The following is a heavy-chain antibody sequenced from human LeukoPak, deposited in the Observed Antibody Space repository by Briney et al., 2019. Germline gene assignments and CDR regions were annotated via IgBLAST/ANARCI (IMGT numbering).Heavy chain of an antibody. Sequence: GGSLRLSCAASGFTFSSYAMSWVRQAPGKGLEWVSAISGSGGSAYYADSVKGRFTISRDNSKNTLYLQMNSLRAEDTAVYYCAKVRPYCGGDCYRYFDYWGQGTLVTVSS. J-gene: IGHJ4*02. CDR3: AKVRPYCGGDCYRYFDY. CDR2: ISGSGGSA. D-gene: IGHD2-21*01. V-gene: IGHV3-23*01. CDR1: GFTFSSYA.